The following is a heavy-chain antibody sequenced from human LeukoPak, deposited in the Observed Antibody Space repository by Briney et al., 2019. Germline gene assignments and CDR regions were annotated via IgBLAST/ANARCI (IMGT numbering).Heavy chain of an antibody. CDR2: IWYDGSNK. CDR3: AKTSRRDSAYDSPFDY. CDR1: GFTFSSYG. J-gene: IGHJ4*02. Sequence: GRSLRLSCAASGFTFSSYGMHWVRQAPGKGLEWVAVIWYDGSNKYYADSVKGRFTISRDNSKNTLYLQMNSLRAEDTAIYYCAKTSRRDSAYDSPFDYWGQGTLVTVSS. V-gene: IGHV3-33*06. D-gene: IGHD5-12*01.